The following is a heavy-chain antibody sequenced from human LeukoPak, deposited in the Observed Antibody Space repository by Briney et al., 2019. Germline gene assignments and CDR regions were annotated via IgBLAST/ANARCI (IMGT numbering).Heavy chain of an antibody. CDR1: AYTFTGYY. Sequence: ASVTVSFKASAYTFTGYYMHWVRQAPGQGLEWMGWISAYNGNTNYAQKLQGRVTMTTDTSTSTAYMELRSLRSDDTAVYYCARGPFNDAFDIWGQGTMVTVSS. J-gene: IGHJ3*02. CDR2: ISAYNGNT. V-gene: IGHV1-18*04. CDR3: ARGPFNDAFDI.